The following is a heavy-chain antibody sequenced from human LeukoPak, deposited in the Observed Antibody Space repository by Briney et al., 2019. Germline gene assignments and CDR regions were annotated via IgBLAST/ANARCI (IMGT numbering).Heavy chain of an antibody. CDR2: IIPIFGTA. CDR1: GGTFSSYA. D-gene: IGHD2-8*01. V-gene: IGHV1-69*01. CDR3: ARAGYCTNGVCYTDYYYYYYMDV. Sequence: SVNVSCKASGGTFSSYAISWVRQAPGQGLEWMGGIIPIFGTANYAQKFQGRVTITADESTSTAYMELSSLRSEDTAVYYCARAGYCTNGVCYTDYYYYYYMDVWGKGTTVTVSS. J-gene: IGHJ6*03.